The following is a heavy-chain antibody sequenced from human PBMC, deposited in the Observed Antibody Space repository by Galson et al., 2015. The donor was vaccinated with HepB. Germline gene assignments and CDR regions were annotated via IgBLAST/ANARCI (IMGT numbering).Heavy chain of an antibody. CDR2: INPKSGAT. Sequence: SVKVSCKASGFTLTGYYMHWARQAPGQGLEWVGWINPKSGATNYAQKFRGRVTMTRDTSISTAYMDLSRLRSDDTAVYYCARDQHSTSSYYYYYYGMDVWGQGTTVTVSS. D-gene: IGHD6-13*01. CDR1: GFTLTGYY. V-gene: IGHV1-2*02. CDR3: ARDQHSTSSYYYYYYGMDV. J-gene: IGHJ6*02.